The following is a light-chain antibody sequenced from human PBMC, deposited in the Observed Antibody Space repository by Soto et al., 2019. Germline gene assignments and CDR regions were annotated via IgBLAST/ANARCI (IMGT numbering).Light chain of an antibody. J-gene: IGLJ2*01. Sequence: QLVLTQPPSASGTPGQRLTISCSGSSANIGSNYVYWYQQFPGTAPKLLIYLNNQRPSGVPDRFSGSKSGTSASLAISGLRSDDEADYYCAAWDDGLSGPVFGGGTKLTVL. CDR3: AAWDDGLSGPV. V-gene: IGLV1-47*02. CDR2: LNN. CDR1: SANIGSNY.